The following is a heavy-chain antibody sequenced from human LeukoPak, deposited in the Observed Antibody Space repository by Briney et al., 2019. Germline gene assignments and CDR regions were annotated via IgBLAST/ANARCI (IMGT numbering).Heavy chain of an antibody. D-gene: IGHD5-12*01. Sequence: SETLSLTCAAYGGSFSGYYWSWIRQPPGNGLEWIGEINQSGSTNYNPSLKSRVTISVDTSTNQFSLKLSSVPAADTAVYYCARDRATAPLDYWGQGTLVTVSS. CDR1: GGSFSGYY. CDR2: INQSGST. J-gene: IGHJ4*02. CDR3: ARDRATAPLDY. V-gene: IGHV4-34*01.